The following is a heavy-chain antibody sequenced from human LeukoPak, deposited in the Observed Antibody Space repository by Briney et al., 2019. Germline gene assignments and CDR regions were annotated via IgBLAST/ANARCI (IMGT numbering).Heavy chain of an antibody. D-gene: IGHD1-26*01. J-gene: IGHJ4*01. Sequence: GGSLRLSCAASGFTFSSFRMRWVRQAPGKGLELVANIKQDGSEKYYVDSVQGRFTISRDNAKNPLYLQMNSLRVKDTAVYYCARRIVGPSSGGDYWGHGTPVTVSS. CDR3: ARRIVGPSSGGDY. V-gene: IGHV3-7*01. CDR1: GFTFSSFR. CDR2: IKQDGSEK.